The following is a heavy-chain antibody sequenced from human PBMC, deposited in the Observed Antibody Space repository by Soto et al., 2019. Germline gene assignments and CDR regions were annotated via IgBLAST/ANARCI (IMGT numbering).Heavy chain of an antibody. D-gene: IGHD6-19*01. Sequence: QVQLVQSGAEVKKPGSSVKVSCKASGGTFSSYTISWVRQAPGQGLEWMGRIIPILGIANYGQKFQGRVTITADKSTSTAYMERSSVSSEDTAVYYCARDLGYSSDQPRAFGIWGKGTMVTVSS. J-gene: IGHJ3*02. CDR2: IIPILGIA. CDR3: ARDLGYSSDQPRAFGI. CDR1: GGTFSSYT. V-gene: IGHV1-69*08.